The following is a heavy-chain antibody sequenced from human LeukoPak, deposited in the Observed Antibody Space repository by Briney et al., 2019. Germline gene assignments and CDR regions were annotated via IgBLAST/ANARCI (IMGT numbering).Heavy chain of an antibody. CDR3: ARLTPGKNWFDP. J-gene: IGHJ5*02. CDR1: GYSINSAYY. CDR2: MYHSGIT. D-gene: IGHD3-10*01. V-gene: IGHV4-38-2*01. Sequence: SETLSLXCAVSGYSINSAYYWGWIRQPPGKGLEWIGSMYHSGITYYNPSLKSRVTISVDTSKNQFSLKLNSVTAADTAVYYCARLTPGKNWFDPWGQRTLVTVSS.